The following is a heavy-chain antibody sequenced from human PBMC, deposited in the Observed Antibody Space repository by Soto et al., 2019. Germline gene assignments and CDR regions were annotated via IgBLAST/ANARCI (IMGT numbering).Heavy chain of an antibody. J-gene: IGHJ4*02. Sequence: GGSLRLSCVASGFTFSSFVVGWVRQYPGKGLEWVSSITTGGDGFAYADSVKGRFTISRDNSMNTLHLQMHSLRAEDTAVYYCAKKYSQSAPAFDLWGQGTLVTVSS. D-gene: IGHD4-4*01. CDR2: ITTGGDGF. CDR1: GFTFSSFV. V-gene: IGHV3-23*01. CDR3: AKKYSQSAPAFDL.